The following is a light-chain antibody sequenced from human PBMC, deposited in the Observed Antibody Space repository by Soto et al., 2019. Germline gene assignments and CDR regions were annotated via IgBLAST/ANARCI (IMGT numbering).Light chain of an antibody. V-gene: IGLV2-14*03. CDR2: DVS. CDR1: SSDVGTYKY. Sequence: QSALTQPASVSASPGQSITNSCTGTSSDVGTYKYVSWYQHHPGKAPKLMIYDVSNRPSGVSNRFSGSKSGNTASLIISGLQTEDEADYYCSSYTTSSTLVFGGGTKVTVL. CDR3: SSYTTSSTLV. J-gene: IGLJ2*01.